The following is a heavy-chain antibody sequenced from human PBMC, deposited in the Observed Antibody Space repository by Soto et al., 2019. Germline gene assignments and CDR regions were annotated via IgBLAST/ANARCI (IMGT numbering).Heavy chain of an antibody. J-gene: IGHJ5*02. CDR3: ARGTTKYSSSWYWFDP. Sequence: XSCXASGXXFXXXGXXWVRQAPGQGLEWMGWISAYNGNTNYAQKLQGRVTMTTDTSTSTAYMELRSLRSDDTAVYYCARGTTKYSSSWYWFDPWGQGTLVTVSS. CDR2: ISAYNGNT. D-gene: IGHD6-13*01. CDR1: GXXFXXXG. V-gene: IGHV1-18*01.